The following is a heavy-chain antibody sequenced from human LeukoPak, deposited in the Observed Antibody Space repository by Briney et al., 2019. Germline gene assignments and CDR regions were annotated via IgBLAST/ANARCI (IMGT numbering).Heavy chain of an antibody. Sequence: GGSLRLSCAASGFTFDDYAMHWVRQAPGKGLEWVAVISYDGSNKYYADSVKGRFTISRDNSKNTLYLQMNSLRAEDTAVYYCARDLGLQLDYWGQGTLVTVSS. CDR2: ISYDGSNK. CDR3: ARDLGLQLDY. CDR1: GFTFDDYA. V-gene: IGHV3-30*04. D-gene: IGHD4-11*01. J-gene: IGHJ4*02.